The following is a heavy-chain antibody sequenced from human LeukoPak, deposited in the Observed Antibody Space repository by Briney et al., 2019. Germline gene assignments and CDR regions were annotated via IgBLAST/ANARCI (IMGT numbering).Heavy chain of an antibody. Sequence: GGSLRLSCAASGFTFSSYGMHWVRQAPGKGLEWVAVIWDDGSNKYYADSVKGRFTISRDNSTNTLYMQMNSLRAEDTAVYYCARPVYGDTLSYFAYWGQGTLVTVPS. D-gene: IGHD4-17*01. V-gene: IGHV3-33*01. CDR3: ARPVYGDTLSYFAY. CDR1: GFTFSSYG. J-gene: IGHJ4*02. CDR2: IWDDGSNK.